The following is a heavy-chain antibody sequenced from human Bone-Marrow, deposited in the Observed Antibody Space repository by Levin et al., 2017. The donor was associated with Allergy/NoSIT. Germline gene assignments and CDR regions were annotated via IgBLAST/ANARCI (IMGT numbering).Heavy chain of an antibody. CDR2: VSSSSDYT. V-gene: IGHV3-11*05. CDR3: ARDGRGIRGRLYDNYGLDV. J-gene: IGHJ6*02. D-gene: IGHD3-10*01. CDR1: GFTFSDYY. Sequence: GGSLRLSCAASGFTFSDYYMSWIRQAPGKGLEWLSYVSSSSDYTDYADSVKGRFTISRDNVKESLYLQMDSLGAEDTAVYYCARDGRGIRGRLYDNYGLDVWGQGTTVTVYS.